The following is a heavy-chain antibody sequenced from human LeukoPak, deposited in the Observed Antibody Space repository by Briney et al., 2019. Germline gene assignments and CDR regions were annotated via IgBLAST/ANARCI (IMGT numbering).Heavy chain of an antibody. D-gene: IGHD6-19*01. CDR2: ISGSGGST. Sequence: GGSLRLSCAPSGFTFSSHATSGVRQAPGKGLEWVSAISGSGGSTYYADCVKGRLTISRDNSKNTLYLQMNSLRAEETAVYYCARDRGSIAVARYYYGMDVWGQGTTVTVSS. J-gene: IGHJ6*02. CDR3: ARDRGSIAVARYYYGMDV. V-gene: IGHV3-23*01. CDR1: GFTFSSHA.